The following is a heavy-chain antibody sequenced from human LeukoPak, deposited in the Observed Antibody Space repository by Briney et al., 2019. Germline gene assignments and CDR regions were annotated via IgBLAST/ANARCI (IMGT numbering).Heavy chain of an antibody. CDR3: ARDYGDYEGAFDI. Sequence: PGGSLRLSCAASRFTFRSYKMNWVRQAPGKGLEWVSGINWNGGSTGYADSVKGRFTISRDNAKNSLYLQMNSLRAEDTALYYCARDYGDYEGAFDIWGQGTMVTVSS. J-gene: IGHJ3*02. V-gene: IGHV3-20*04. D-gene: IGHD4-17*01. CDR1: RFTFRSYK. CDR2: INWNGGST.